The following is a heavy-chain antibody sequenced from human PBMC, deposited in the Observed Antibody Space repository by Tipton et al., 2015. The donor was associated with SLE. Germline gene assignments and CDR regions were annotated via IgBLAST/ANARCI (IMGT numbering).Heavy chain of an antibody. J-gene: IGHJ4*01. V-gene: IGHV4-59*01. Sequence: TLSLTCSVSGGSINVYYWSWVRQPPGKGLEWIGYVSYSGSTNYNPSLQSRVTMSVDTSKNQFSLKLSSVTAADTAVYYCARRRGSSWYEDYFDYWGQESWSPSPQ. CDR1: GGSINVYY. CDR2: VSYSGST. D-gene: IGHD6-13*01. CDR3: ARRRGSSWYEDYFDY.